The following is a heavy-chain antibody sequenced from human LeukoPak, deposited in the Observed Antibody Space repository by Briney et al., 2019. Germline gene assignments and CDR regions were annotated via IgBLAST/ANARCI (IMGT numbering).Heavy chain of an antibody. CDR1: GVSVSSNSAA. D-gene: IGHD6-13*01. Sequence: SQTLSLTCAISGVSVSSNSAAWHCIRQSPSRGLESLVRKDYRLKWYYEYAVSGKSRITINPDTSKNQFPLQLNSVTHEDTAVYYCARGSSSWFYFDYWGQGTLVTGSS. V-gene: IGHV6-1*01. J-gene: IGHJ4*02. CDR2: KDYRLKWYY. CDR3: ARGSSSWFYFDY.